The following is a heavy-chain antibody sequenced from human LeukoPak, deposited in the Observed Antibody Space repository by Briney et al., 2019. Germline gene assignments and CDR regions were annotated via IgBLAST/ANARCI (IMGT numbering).Heavy chain of an antibody. J-gene: IGHJ4*02. Sequence: PVGSLRPSCAASGFTFISYWMNWVRQAPGKGLEWVANINQAGTEKYYVDSVKGRFTISRDNGKNSLFLQMNSLRAEDTAVYFCARVRGGYYLDSWGQGTLVTVSS. V-gene: IGHV3-7*04. D-gene: IGHD5-24*01. CDR3: ARVRGGYYLDS. CDR2: INQAGTEK. CDR1: GFTFISYW.